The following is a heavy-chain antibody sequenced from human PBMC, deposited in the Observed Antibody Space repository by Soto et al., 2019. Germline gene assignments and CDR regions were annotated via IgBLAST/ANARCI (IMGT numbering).Heavy chain of an antibody. V-gene: IGHV1-69*13. CDR3: ERDMYRSSCYGVVNAHYGMDV. CDR2: IIPIFGTA. J-gene: IGHJ6*02. CDR1: AATLSSYA. Sequence: VKVSCKTSAATLSSYAINWVRQAPGQGLEWMGGIIPIFGTANYAQKFQGRVTITADESTSTAYMELSSLRSEDTAVYYCERDMYRSSCYGVVNAHYGMDVWG. D-gene: IGHD6-13*01.